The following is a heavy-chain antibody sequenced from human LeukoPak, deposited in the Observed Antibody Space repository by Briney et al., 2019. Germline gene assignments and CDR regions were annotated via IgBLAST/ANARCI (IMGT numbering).Heavy chain of an antibody. CDR1: GDSVSSNSAA. D-gene: IGHD2-2*01. J-gene: IGHJ5*02. CDR2: TYYRSEWYN. CDR3: ASTICSSTSCYHWFDP. V-gene: IGHV6-1*01. Sequence: SQTLSLTCAISGDSVSSNSAAWNWIRQSPSRGLEWLGRTYYRSEWYNDYAVSVKSRITINPDTSKNQFSLQLNSVTPEDTAVYYCASTICSSTSCYHWFDPWGQGTLVTVSS.